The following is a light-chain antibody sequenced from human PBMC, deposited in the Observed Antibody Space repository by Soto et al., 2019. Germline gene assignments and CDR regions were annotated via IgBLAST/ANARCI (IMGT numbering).Light chain of an antibody. CDR1: SSDVGGFDY. V-gene: IGLV2-8*01. Sequence: QSALTQPLSASGSPGQSFTISCTGTSSDVGGFDYVSWYQQHPGKAPKLIIYEVNKRPSGVPDRFSGSKSGNTASLTVSGLQAEDEADYYCSSYAGSNNLDVFGTGTKVTVL. CDR2: EVN. J-gene: IGLJ1*01. CDR3: SSYAGSNNLDV.